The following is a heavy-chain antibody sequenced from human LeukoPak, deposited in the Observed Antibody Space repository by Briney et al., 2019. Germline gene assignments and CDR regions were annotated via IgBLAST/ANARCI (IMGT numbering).Heavy chain of an antibody. CDR1: GFTFSSYS. D-gene: IGHD6-19*01. V-gene: IGHV3-21*01. J-gene: IGHJ4*02. CDR3: VRAAVAGTRTYFDY. CDR2: ISSSSSYI. Sequence: PGGSLRLSCAASGFTFSSYSMNWVRQAPGKGLEWVSSISSSSSYIYYADSVKGRFTISRDNAKNSLYLQMNSLRAEDTAVYYCVRAAVAGTRTYFDYWGQGTLVTVSS.